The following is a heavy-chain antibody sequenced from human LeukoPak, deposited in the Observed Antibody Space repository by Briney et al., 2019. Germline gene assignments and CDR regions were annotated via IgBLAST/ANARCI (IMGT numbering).Heavy chain of an antibody. CDR1: GYTFTSYD. CDR2: MNPNSGNT. V-gene: IGHV1-8*01. D-gene: IGHD2-2*01. Sequence: ASVKVSCKASGYTFTSYDINWVRQATGQGLEWMGWMNPNSGNTDYAPKLQGRVTMTRNTSITTAYMELSSLRSEDTAVYYCARAQRYCAGTSCYAPVAYWGQGTLVTVSS. CDR3: ARAQRYCAGTSCYAPVAY. J-gene: IGHJ4*02.